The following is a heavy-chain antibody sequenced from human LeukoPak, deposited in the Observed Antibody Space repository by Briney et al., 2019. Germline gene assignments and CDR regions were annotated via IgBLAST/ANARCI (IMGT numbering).Heavy chain of an antibody. CDR2: IYSGGST. J-gene: IGHJ5*02. V-gene: IGHV3-53*05. Sequence: GGSLRLSCAASGFTVSSNYMSWVRQAPGKGLEWVSVIYSGGSTYYADSVKGRFTISRDNSKNSLYLQMNSLRTEDTALYYCAKDNLDYDFWSGSQGDWFDPWGQGTLVTVSS. CDR1: GFTVSSNY. D-gene: IGHD3-3*01. CDR3: AKDNLDYDFWSGSQGDWFDP.